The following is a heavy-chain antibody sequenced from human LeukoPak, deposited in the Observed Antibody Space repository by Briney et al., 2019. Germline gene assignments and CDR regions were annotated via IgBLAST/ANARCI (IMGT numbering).Heavy chain of an antibody. CDR3: AKGRIVGATRFLDF. J-gene: IGHJ4*02. CDR2: TSFDGSNT. Sequence: GGSLRLSCAASGFAFNTFGMHWVRQAPGKGLEWVATTSFDGSNTYFSDSVRGRFTIPRDNSRNTLFLQMSSLSAEDTAVYYCAKGRIVGATRFLDFWGQGTLVTVSS. CDR1: GFAFNTFG. D-gene: IGHD1-26*01. V-gene: IGHV3-30*18.